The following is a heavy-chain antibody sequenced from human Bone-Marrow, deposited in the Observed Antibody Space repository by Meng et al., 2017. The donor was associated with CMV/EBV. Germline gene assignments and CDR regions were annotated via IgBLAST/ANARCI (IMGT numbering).Heavy chain of an antibody. CDR2: IKQDGSEK. CDR3: ARDSTVSY. Sequence: LRRSCAAYGLTVSSYWMSWVRQDPGKGLEWVANIKQDGSEKYYVDSVKGRFTISRDNAKNSLYLQMNSLRAEDTAVYYCARDSTVSYWGQGTLVTVSS. V-gene: IGHV3-7*01. D-gene: IGHD4-17*01. J-gene: IGHJ4*02. CDR1: GLTVSSYW.